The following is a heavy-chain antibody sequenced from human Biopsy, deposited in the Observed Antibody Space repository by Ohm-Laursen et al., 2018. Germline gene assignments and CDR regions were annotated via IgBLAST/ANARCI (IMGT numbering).Heavy chain of an antibody. CDR1: GESFNGYY. CDR2: INHSGRT. CDR3: ARAVDYYDPYYYYGLDV. D-gene: IGHD3-16*01. J-gene: IGHJ6*02. V-gene: IGHV4-34*01. Sequence: SQTLSLTWAVYGESFNGYYWSWIRQTPGKGLEWIGEINHSGRTNYNPSLKSRATISVDTSKNQFSLKLRSVTAADTAVYYCARAVDYYDPYYYYGLDVWGQGTTVTVSS.